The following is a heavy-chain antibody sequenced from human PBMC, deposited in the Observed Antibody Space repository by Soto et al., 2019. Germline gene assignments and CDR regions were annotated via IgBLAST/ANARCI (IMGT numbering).Heavy chain of an antibody. CDR2: IYYSGST. J-gene: IGHJ6*03. CDR3: ARDFVAATPGKYYYYYMDV. CDR1: GGSISSYY. V-gene: IGHV4-59*01. D-gene: IGHD2-15*01. Sequence: SETLSLTCTVSGGSISSYYWSWIRQPPGKGLEWIGYIYYSGSTNYNPSLKSRVTISVDTSKNQFSLKLSSVTAADTAVYYCARDFVAATPGKYYYYYMDVWGKGTTVTVSS.